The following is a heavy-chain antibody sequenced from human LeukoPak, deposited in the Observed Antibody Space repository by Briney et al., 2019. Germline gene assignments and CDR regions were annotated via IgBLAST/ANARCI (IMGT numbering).Heavy chain of an antibody. D-gene: IGHD1-26*01. V-gene: IGHV4-59*01. CDR1: GGSISSDY. Sequence: SETLSLTCTVSGGSISSDYWSWIRQPPGKGLEWIGNIFYSGSTNYNPSLKSRVTISLDTSKNQFSLKLTSVSAADTAVYYCAREGGSYYHWFDPWGQGTLVTVSS. CDR3: AREGGSYYHWFDP. CDR2: IFYSGST. J-gene: IGHJ5*02.